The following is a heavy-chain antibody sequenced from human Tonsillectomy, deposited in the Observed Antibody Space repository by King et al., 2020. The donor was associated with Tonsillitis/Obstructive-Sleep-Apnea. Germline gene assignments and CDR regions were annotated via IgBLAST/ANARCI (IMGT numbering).Heavy chain of an antibody. CDR2: IKQDGREK. V-gene: IGHV3-7*04. J-gene: IGHJ4*02. Sequence: VQLVESGGGLVQPGGSLRLSCAASGFTFSSYWMSWVRQAPGKGLEWVANIKQDGREKYYVDSVKGRFTISRDNAKNSLYLQMNSLRAEETAVYYCAGDSLDDGIVVVVAATRGFDYWGQGTLVTVSS. D-gene: IGHD2-15*01. CDR1: GFTFSSYW. CDR3: AGDSLDDGIVVVVAATRGFDY.